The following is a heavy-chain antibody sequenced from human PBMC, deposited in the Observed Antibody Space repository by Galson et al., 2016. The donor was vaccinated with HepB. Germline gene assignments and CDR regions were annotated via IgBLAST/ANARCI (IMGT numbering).Heavy chain of an antibody. V-gene: IGHV4-34*01. J-gene: IGHJ4*02. CDR3: ARSTIMKTGPGGVLDY. Sequence: SETLSLTCAVYGESSSGNYWSWIRQPPGKGLEWIGEMNHRGSSNYNPSLKSRVTISVDTSKNQFFLNLTSVTAADTAVYYCARSTIMKTGPGGVLDYWGQATPVTVSS. CDR2: MNHRGSS. D-gene: IGHD3-9*01. CDR1: GESSSGNY.